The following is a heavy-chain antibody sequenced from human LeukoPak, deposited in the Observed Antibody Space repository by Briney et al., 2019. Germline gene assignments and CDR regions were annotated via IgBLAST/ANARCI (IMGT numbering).Heavy chain of an antibody. V-gene: IGHV4-39*01. CDR1: GGSINSGNYY. J-gene: IGHJ4*02. CDR3: ARYKISDSSFDY. D-gene: IGHD3-22*01. CDR2: FYYSGNT. Sequence: PSETLSLTCTVSGGSINSGNYYWGWIRQPPGKGLEWIGTFYYSGNTYYNPSLKSRVTISVDTSKNQFSLKLSSVTAADTAVYFCARYKISDSSFDYWGQGTLVTVSS.